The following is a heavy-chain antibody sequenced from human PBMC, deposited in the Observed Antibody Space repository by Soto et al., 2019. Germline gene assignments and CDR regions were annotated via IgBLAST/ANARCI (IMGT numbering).Heavy chain of an antibody. D-gene: IGHD3-22*01. CDR1: GGTFSSYA. J-gene: IGHJ4*02. CDR2: IIPIFGTA. V-gene: IGHV1-69*13. Sequence: RASVKVSCKASGGTFSSYAISWVRQAPGQGLEWMGGIIPIFGTANYAQKFQGRVTITADESTSTAYMELSSLRSEDTAVYYCATYYYDSSGYSHYFDYCGQGTLVTVYS. CDR3: ATYYYDSSGYSHYFDY.